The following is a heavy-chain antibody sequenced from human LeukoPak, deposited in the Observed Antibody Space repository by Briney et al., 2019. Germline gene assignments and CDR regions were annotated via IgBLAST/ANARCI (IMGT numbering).Heavy chain of an antibody. CDR3: ARDPTTQTFDY. J-gene: IGHJ4*02. CDR1: GYTFTSYG. V-gene: IGHV1-18*01. CDR2: ISTYHGNT. Sequence: ASVTVSCKASGYTFTSYGISWVRQAPGQGLEWMGWISTYHGNTNYAQKLQGRVTMTTDTSTTTAYMELRSLTSDDTAVYYCARDPTTQTFDYWGQGTLVTVSS. D-gene: IGHD4-11*01.